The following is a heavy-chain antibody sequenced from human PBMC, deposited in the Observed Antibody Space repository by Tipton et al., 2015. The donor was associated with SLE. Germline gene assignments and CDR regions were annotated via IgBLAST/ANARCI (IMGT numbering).Heavy chain of an antibody. V-gene: IGHV3-74*01. J-gene: IGHJ6*02. D-gene: IGHD3-22*01. Sequence: SLRLSCAASGFTFSSHWMYWVRQAPGKGLVWVSRISRDGSNTYYADSVEGRFTISRDKAKKTLYLQKHSLRVDDTAVYYCGRGVYSEGSVGMDVWGQGTTVTVSS. CDR1: GFTFSSHW. CDR3: GRGVYSEGSVGMDV. CDR2: ISRDGSNT.